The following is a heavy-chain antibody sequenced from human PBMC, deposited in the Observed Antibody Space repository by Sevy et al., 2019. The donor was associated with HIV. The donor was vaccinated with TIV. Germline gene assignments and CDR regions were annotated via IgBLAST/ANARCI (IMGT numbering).Heavy chain of an antibody. V-gene: IGHV4-39*01. Sequence: SETLSLTCTLSGASISSSGYYWGWIRQPPGKGLEWIASINYSGSTFYNPSLKSRVTISSDTSKNQFSLKLNSVTAADTAIYYCAGPTLTYSSGWSYYDSWGQGTVVTVSS. CDR2: INYSGST. D-gene: IGHD6-19*01. J-gene: IGHJ4*02. CDR3: AGPTLTYSSGWSYYDS. CDR1: GASISSSGYY.